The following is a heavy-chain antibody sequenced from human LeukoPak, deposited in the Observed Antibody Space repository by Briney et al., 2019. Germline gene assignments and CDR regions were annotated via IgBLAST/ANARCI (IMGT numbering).Heavy chain of an antibody. Sequence: GGSLRLSCAASGFTFSSYTMNWVRQAPGKGLEWVSSISSGSSYIYYADSVKGRFTISRDNAKNSLYLQMNSLRDEDTAVYYCARDRCSSTSCYGPGYYYYYGMDVWGQGTTVTVPS. J-gene: IGHJ6*02. CDR2: ISSGSSYI. V-gene: IGHV3-21*06. D-gene: IGHD2-2*01. CDR3: ARDRCSSTSCYGPGYYYYYGMDV. CDR1: GFTFSSYT.